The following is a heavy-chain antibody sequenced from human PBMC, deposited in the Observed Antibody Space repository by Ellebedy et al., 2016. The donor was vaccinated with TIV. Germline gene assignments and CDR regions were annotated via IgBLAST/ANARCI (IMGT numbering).Heavy chain of an antibody. CDR3: ARIGEVAATPCSY. Sequence: GESLKISCKGSGYSFTTYWIGWVRQMSGKGLEWMGIIYPGDSVTRYSPSLQGQVTIPADKSISPAYLQWSSLKASDTAMYYCARIGEVAATPCSYWGQGTLVTVSS. CDR2: IYPGDSVT. D-gene: IGHD2-15*01. J-gene: IGHJ4*02. CDR1: GYSFTTYW. V-gene: IGHV5-51*01.